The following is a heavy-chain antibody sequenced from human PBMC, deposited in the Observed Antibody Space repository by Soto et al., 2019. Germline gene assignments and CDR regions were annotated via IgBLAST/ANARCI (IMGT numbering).Heavy chain of an antibody. V-gene: IGHV3-48*02. CDR1: GFTFSSYS. J-gene: IGHJ6*02. Sequence: EVQLVESGGGLVQPGGSLRLSCAASGFTFSSYSMNWVRQAPGKGLEWVSYISSSSSTIYYADSVKGRFTISRDNAKNSLYLQMNSLRDEDTAVDYCAREYCSGGSCSSYGMDVWGQGTTVTVSS. CDR2: ISSSSSTI. D-gene: IGHD2-15*01. CDR3: AREYCSGGSCSSYGMDV.